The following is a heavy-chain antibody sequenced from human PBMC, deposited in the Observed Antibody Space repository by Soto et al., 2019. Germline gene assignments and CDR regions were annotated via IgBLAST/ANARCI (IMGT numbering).Heavy chain of an antibody. Sequence: SGATLVNPTRIRTQTDTFSESPLPSTGAEMAWIRQPPGKALEWLAVIYWDDDERYSPYLKTRLAITKVTSKNQVVLTMTNMDPVDTATYYCAYRFYGFWYPGSYYDYWSRGALVRGSS. D-gene: IGHD3-10*01. V-gene: IGHV2-5*02. CDR2: IYWDDDE. CDR1: ESPLPSTGAE. J-gene: IGHJ4*01. CDR3: AYRFYGFWYPGSYYDY.